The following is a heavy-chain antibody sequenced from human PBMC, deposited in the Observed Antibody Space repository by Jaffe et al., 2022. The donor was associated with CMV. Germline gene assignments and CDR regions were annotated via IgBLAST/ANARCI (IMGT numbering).Heavy chain of an antibody. CDR3: TTDLNYYDSSGWAKVVVLGAFDI. D-gene: IGHD3-22*01. CDR2: IKSKTDGGTT. Sequence: EVQLVESGGGLVKPGGSLRLSCAASGFTFSNAWMSWVRQAPGKGLEWVGRIKSKTDGGTTDYAAPVKGRFTISRDDSKNTLYLQMNSLKTEDTAVYYCTTDLNYYDSSGWAKVVVLGAFDIWGQGTMVTVSS. CDR1: GFTFSNAW. V-gene: IGHV3-15*01. J-gene: IGHJ3*02.